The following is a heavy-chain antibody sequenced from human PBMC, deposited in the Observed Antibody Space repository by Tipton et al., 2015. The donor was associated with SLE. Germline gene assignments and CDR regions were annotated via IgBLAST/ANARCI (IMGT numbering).Heavy chain of an antibody. CDR2: VFYSGST. V-gene: IGHV4-61*01. CDR1: GGSVSTNYYY. D-gene: IGHD4-23*01. J-gene: IGHJ3*02. CDR3: AKDWTGDDNGGNSDVFDI. Sequence: TLSLTCTVSGGSVSTNYYYWTWIRQPPGKGLEWIGYVFYSGSTIYKSSLKSRVTMSVDTSKNQFSLRLSSVTAADTAVYYCAKDWTGDDNGGNSDVFDIWGHGTMVTVSS.